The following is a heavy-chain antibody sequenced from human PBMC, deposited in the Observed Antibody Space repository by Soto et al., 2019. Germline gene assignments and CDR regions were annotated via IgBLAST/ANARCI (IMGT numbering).Heavy chain of an antibody. J-gene: IGHJ4*02. CDR2: IRGGGDNT. D-gene: IGHD3-10*01. CDR3: AKMYFYGSGSYRYFDS. CDR1: GFTFSSFA. V-gene: IGHV3-23*01. Sequence: GGSLRLSCAASGFTFSSFAMTWVRQAPGEGLEWVAAIRGGGDNTYYADSVRGRLTISRDNSKNTLYLQMNSLRAEDTALYYCAKMYFYGSGSYRYFDSWGQGTLVTVSS.